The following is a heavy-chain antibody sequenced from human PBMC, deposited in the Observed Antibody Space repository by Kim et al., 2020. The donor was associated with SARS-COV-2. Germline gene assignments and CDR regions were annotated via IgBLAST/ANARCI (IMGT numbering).Heavy chain of an antibody. D-gene: IGHD3-22*01. J-gene: IGHJ4*02. CDR3: ARTRITMLVVVTHFDY. CDR2: IYYSGNT. V-gene: IGHV4-31*03. CDR1: GGSISSGGYN. Sequence: SETLSLTCTVSGGSISSGGYNWSWIRQHPGKGLEWIGYIYYSGNTNYNPSLKSRVTISVDTSKNQFSLKLSSVTAADTAVYYCARTRITMLVVVTHFDYWGQGTLVTVSS.